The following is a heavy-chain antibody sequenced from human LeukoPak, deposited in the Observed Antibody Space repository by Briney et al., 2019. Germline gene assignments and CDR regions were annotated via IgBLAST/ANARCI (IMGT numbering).Heavy chain of an antibody. CDR1: GGSISSGSYY. V-gene: IGHV4-61*02. CDR3: ARDGSGSYPSVYFDY. CDR2: IYTSGST. Sequence: SETLSLTCTVSGGSISSGSYYWSWIRQPAGKGLEWIGRIYTSGSTNYNPSLKSRVTISVDTSKNQFSLKLSSVTAADTAVYYCARDGSGSYPSVYFDYWGQGTLVTVSS. J-gene: IGHJ4*02. D-gene: IGHD1-26*01.